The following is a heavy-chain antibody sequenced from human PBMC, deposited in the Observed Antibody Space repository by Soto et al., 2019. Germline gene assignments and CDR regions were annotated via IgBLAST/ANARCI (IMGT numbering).Heavy chain of an antibody. CDR2: INHSGST. CDR3: ARDWVREIDY. CDR1: GGSFSGYY. Sequence: TLSLTCAVYGGSFSGYYWSWIRQPPGKGLEWIGEINHSGSTNYNPSLKSRVTISVDTSKNQFSLKLSSVTAADTAVYYCARDWVREIDYWGQGTLVTVSS. V-gene: IGHV4-34*01. D-gene: IGHD3-9*01. J-gene: IGHJ4*02.